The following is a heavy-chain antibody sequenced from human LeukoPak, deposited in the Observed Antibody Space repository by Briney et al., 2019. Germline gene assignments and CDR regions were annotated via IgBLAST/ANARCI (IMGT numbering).Heavy chain of an antibody. CDR1: GGSISSSSYY. Sequence: SETLSLTCTVSGGSISSSSYYWGWIRQPPGKGLEWIGRIYYSGSTYYNPSLKSRGTISVDTSKNQFSMKLSSVTAADTAVYYCARHPTYYYDSSGYRDYWGQGTLVTVSS. J-gene: IGHJ4*02. CDR2: IYYSGST. CDR3: ARHPTYYYDSSGYRDY. V-gene: IGHV4-39*01. D-gene: IGHD3-22*01.